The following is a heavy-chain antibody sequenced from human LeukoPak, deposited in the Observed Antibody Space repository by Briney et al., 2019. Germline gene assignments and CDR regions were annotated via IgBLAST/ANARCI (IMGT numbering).Heavy chain of an antibody. CDR3: AKHWSYCSTTSCFFNYYYYYMDV. CDR2: ITGSGGST. V-gene: IGHV3-23*01. J-gene: IGHJ6*03. Sequence: GGSLRLSCAASGFTFSSYAMSWVRQAPGKGLEWVSSITGSGGSTYYADSVEGRFTISRDNSKNTLYLQMNSLRAEDTAVYYCAKHWSYCSTTSCFFNYYYYYMDVWGKGTTVTVSS. D-gene: IGHD2-2*01. CDR1: GFTFSSYA.